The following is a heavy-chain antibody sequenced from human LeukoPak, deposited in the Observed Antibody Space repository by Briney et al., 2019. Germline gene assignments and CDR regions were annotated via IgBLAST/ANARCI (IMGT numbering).Heavy chain of an antibody. J-gene: IGHJ3*02. D-gene: IGHD1-26*01. CDR2: INPSGGST. CDR3: AFLSGSYGPYAFDI. Sequence: ASVQVSCQASGYTFTSYYMHWVRQAPGQGLEWMGIINPSGGSTSYAQKFQGRVTMTRDTSTSTVYMELSSLRSEDTAVYYCAFLSGSYGPYAFDIWGQGTMVTVSS. CDR1: GYTFTSYY. V-gene: IGHV1-46*01.